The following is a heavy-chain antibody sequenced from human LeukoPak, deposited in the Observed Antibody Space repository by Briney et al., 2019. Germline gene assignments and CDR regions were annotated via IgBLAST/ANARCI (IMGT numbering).Heavy chain of an antibody. D-gene: IGHD6-6*01. CDR3: ARERRIAALARTDAFDI. Sequence: SETLSLTCTVSGGSISSYYWSWIRQPPGNGLEWIGYIYYSGSTNYNPSLKSRVTISVDTSKNQFSLKLSSVTAADTAVYYCARERRIAALARTDAFDIWGQGTMVTVSS. CDR1: GGSISSYY. J-gene: IGHJ3*02. CDR2: IYYSGST. V-gene: IGHV4-59*01.